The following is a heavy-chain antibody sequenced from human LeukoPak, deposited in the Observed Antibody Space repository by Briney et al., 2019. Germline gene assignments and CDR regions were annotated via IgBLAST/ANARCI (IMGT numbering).Heavy chain of an antibody. D-gene: IGHD2-21*01. CDR3: ARGMGIAILYYFDY. Sequence: ASVKVSCKASGYTFTSYDINWVRQATGQGLEWMGWMNPNSGNTGYAQKFQGRVTITRNTSISTAYMELSSLRSEDTAVYYCARGMGIAILYYFDYWGQGTLVTVSS. J-gene: IGHJ4*02. CDR2: MNPNSGNT. V-gene: IGHV1-8*03. CDR1: GYTFTSYD.